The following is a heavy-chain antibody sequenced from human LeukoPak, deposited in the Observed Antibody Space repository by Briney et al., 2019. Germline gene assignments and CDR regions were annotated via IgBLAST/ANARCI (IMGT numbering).Heavy chain of an antibody. CDR2: AKSKTDGGAT. D-gene: IGHD6-19*01. Sequence: GGSLRLSCAASGITLSNAWMTCVCQAPGKGLEWVGRAKSKTDGGATDYAAPVKGRFTISRDDSKNTLDLQMNSLNAEDTAVYYCTREHRHSSGWYGAFDIWGQGTMVTVSS. CDR3: TREHRHSSGWYGAFDI. CDR1: GITLSNAW. V-gene: IGHV3-15*01. J-gene: IGHJ3*02.